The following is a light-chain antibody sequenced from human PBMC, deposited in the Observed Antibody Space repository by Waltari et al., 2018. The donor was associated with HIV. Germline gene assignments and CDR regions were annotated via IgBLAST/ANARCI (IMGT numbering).Light chain of an antibody. J-gene: IGLJ2*01. CDR2: RNN. CDR3: GAWDDSLRGVL. CDR1: TSNIGSND. V-gene: IGLV1-47*01. Sequence: SVLTQPPSASGTPGQRVTISCSGSTSNIGSNDVFWYQHLPGAAPKLLIHRNNQRPSGVPDRFSGSASGTSASLAISCLRSEDEADYYCGAWDDSLRGVLFGGGTKVAVL.